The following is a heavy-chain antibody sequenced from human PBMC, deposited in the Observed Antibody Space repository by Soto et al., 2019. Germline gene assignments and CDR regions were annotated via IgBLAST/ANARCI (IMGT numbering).Heavy chain of an antibody. D-gene: IGHD2-15*01. Sequence: PSETLSLTCIVSSGSMSSSLNHWGWIRQPPGKGLEWIGNINYSGSTYYNPSLQSRLTISVDTSNNQFSLKLNSVTAADAAVYYCATGSASSTSDAFDIWDRGTVVTVSS. J-gene: IGHJ3*02. V-gene: IGHV4-39*07. CDR2: INYSGST. CDR3: ATGSASSTSDAFDI. CDR1: SGSMSSSLNH.